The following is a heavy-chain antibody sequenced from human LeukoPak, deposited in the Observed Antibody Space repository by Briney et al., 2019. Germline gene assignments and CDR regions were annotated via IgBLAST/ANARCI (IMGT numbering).Heavy chain of an antibody. Sequence: SVKVSCKASGGTFSSYAIRGVRQPPAQGLEWMGGIIPNFCTANYAQKFQSRVTITTDESTSTAYIELSSLRSEDTAVYYCASRTVAVAATYYYYYGMEVWGKGTTVSVSS. J-gene: IGHJ6*04. CDR3: ASRTVAVAATYYYYYGMEV. D-gene: IGHD2-15*01. V-gene: IGHV1-69*05. CDR2: IIPNFCTA. CDR1: GGTFSSYA.